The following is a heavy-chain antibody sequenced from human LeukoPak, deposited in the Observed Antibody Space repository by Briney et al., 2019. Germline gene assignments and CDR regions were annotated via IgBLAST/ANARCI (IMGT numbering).Heavy chain of an antibody. Sequence: SQTLSLTCTVSGGSISSDDYYWSWIRQPAGKGLEWIGRIYTSGSTNYNPSLKSRVTISADTSKNQFSLKLSSVTAADTAVYYCARDAAASWKAWGQGTLVTVSS. V-gene: IGHV4-61*02. CDR2: IYTSGST. CDR3: ARDAAASWKA. CDR1: GGSISSDDYY. J-gene: IGHJ5*02. D-gene: IGHD1-1*01.